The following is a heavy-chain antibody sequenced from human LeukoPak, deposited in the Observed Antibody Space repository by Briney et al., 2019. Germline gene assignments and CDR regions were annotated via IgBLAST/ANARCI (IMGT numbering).Heavy chain of an antibody. D-gene: IGHD3-3*01. CDR2: INPNSGGT. CDR3: ARGGYDFVYYYYGMDV. V-gene: IGHV1-2*06. Sequence: ASVKVSCKASGYTFTGYYMHWVRQAPGQGLEWMGRINPNSGGTNYAQKFQGRVTMTRDASISTAYMELSRLRSDDTAVYYCARGGYDFVYYYYGMDVWGQGTTVTVSS. CDR1: GYTFTGYY. J-gene: IGHJ6*02.